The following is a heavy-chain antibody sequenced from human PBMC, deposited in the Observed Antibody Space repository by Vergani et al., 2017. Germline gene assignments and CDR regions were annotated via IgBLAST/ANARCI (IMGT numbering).Heavy chain of an antibody. CDR3: ARGEGSWSNNWFDP. CDR1: GGSISSGSYY. D-gene: IGHD3-10*01. V-gene: IGHV4-61*02. Sequence: QVQLQESGPGLVKPSQTLSLTCTVSGGSISSGSYYWSWIRQPAGKGLEWIWRIYTSGSTNYNPSLKSRVTISVDTSKNQFSLKLSSVTAADTAVYYCARGEGSWSNNWFDPWGQGTLVTVSS. CDR2: IYTSGST. J-gene: IGHJ5*02.